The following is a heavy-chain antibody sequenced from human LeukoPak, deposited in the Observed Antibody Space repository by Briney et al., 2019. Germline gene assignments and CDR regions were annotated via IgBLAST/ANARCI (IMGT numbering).Heavy chain of an antibody. CDR2: IYYSGST. D-gene: IGHD5-18*01. V-gene: IGHV4-61*01. J-gene: IGHJ4*02. Sequence: SETLSLTCTVSGGSVSSGSYYWSWIRQPPGKGLEWIGYIYYSGSTNYNPSLKSRITMSLDTSKNQFSLKLTSVTAADTAVYYCARDRYGRPVDYWGQGTLVTVSS. CDR1: GGSVSSGSYY. CDR3: ARDRYGRPVDY.